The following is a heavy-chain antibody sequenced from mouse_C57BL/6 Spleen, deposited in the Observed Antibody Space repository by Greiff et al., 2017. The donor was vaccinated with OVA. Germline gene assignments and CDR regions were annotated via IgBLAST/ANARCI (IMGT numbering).Heavy chain of an antibody. D-gene: IGHD1-1*01. CDR3: ARHDGYYGSSSSWFAY. CDR2: ISSGGSYT. J-gene: IGHJ3*01. Sequence: VQLVESGGDLVKPGGSLKLSCAASGFTFSSYGMSWVRQTPDKRLEWVATISSGGSYTYYPDSVKGRFTISRDNAKNTLYLQMSSLKSEDTAMYYCARHDGYYGSSSSWFAYWGQGTLVTVSA. CDR1: GFTFSSYG. V-gene: IGHV5-6*01.